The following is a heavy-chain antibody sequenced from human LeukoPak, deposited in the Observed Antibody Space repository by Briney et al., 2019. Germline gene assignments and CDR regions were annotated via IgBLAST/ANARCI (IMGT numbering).Heavy chain of an antibody. CDR1: GYTFTNYG. CDR3: ATCITGTTANDAFDI. CDR2: INPNSGGT. Sequence: ASVKVSCKASGYTFTNYGISWVRQAPGQGLEWMGWINPNSGGTNYAQKFQGWVTMTRDTSISTAYMELSRLRSDDTAVYYCATCITGTTANDAFDIWGQGTMVTVSS. V-gene: IGHV1-2*04. J-gene: IGHJ3*02. D-gene: IGHD1-20*01.